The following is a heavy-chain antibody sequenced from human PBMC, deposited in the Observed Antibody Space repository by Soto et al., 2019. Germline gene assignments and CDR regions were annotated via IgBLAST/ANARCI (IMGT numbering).Heavy chain of an antibody. Sequence: SVWVFGKRCGAAITSDYRNCVRQAPGQKLGWRGIINPSGGSTSYAQKFQGRVTMTRDTSTSTVYMELSTLRAEDTAVYYCASGDRRDDRGYCHAYPAQGTSDP. D-gene: IGHD2-15*01. CDR3: ASGDRRDDRGYCHAYPAQGTSDP. CDR2: INPSGGST. V-gene: IGHV1-46*01. J-gene: IGHJ5*02. CDR1: GAAITSDY.